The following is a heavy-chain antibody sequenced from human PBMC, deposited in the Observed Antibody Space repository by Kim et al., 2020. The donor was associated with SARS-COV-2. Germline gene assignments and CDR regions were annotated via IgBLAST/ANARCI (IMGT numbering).Heavy chain of an antibody. J-gene: IGHJ6*02. CDR1: GFTVSSNY. CDR2: IYSGGST. CDR3: ARDKPASDYDILTGYPSRYYYYGMDV. Sequence: GGSLRLSCAASGFTVSSNYMSWVRQAPGKGLEWVSVIYSGGSTYYADSVKGRFTISRDNSKNTLYLQMNSLRAEDTAVYYCARDKPASDYDILTGYPSRYYYYGMDVWGQGXTVTVSS. D-gene: IGHD3-9*01. V-gene: IGHV3-53*01.